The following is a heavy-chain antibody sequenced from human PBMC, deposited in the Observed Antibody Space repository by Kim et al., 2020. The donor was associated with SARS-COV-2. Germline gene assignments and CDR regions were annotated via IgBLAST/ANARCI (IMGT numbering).Heavy chain of an antibody. CDR3: AREQGGFGELFAPDY. CDR1: GFTFSSYS. J-gene: IGHJ4*02. CDR2: ISSSSSYI. D-gene: IGHD3-10*01. V-gene: IGHV3-21*01. Sequence: GGSLRLSCAASGFTFSSYSMNWVRQAPGKGLEWVSSISSSSSYIYYADSVKGQFTISRDNAKNSLYLQMNSLRAEDTAVYYCAREQGGFGELFAPDYWGQGTLVTVSS.